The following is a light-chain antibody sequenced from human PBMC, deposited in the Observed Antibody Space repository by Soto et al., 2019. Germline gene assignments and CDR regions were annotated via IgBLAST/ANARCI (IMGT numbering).Light chain of an antibody. CDR3: QSYDRSLSGWV. V-gene: IGLV1-40*01. J-gene: IGLJ3*02. CDR2: GNN. CDR1: SSNIGAGFH. Sequence: QSLLTQSPSVSGAPGQRVTISCTGSSSNIGAGFHVHWYQQLPGTAPKLLIYGNNNRPSGVPDRLSGSKSGTSASLAITGLQAEDEADYYCQSYDRSLSGWVFGGGTKLTVL.